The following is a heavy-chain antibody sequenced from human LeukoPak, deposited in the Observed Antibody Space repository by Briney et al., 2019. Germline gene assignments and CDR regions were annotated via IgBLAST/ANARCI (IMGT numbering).Heavy chain of an antibody. CDR1: GFTFSSYA. J-gene: IGHJ5*02. CDR3: ARGPIGYGDYPTNWFDP. D-gene: IGHD4-17*01. CDR2: ISYDGSNK. V-gene: IGHV3-30-3*01. Sequence: GRSLRLSCAASGFTFSSYAMHWVRQAPGKGLERVTVISYDGSNKYYADSVKGRFTISRDNSKNTLYLQMNSLRAEDTALYHCARGPIGYGDYPTNWFDPWGQGTLVTVSS.